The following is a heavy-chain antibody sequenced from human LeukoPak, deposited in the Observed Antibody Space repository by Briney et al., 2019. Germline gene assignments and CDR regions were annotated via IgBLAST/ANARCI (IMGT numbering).Heavy chain of an antibody. V-gene: IGHV3-9*01. CDR2: ISWNSGSI. CDR1: GFTFDDYA. CDR3: AKDMDGMDV. J-gene: IGHJ6*02. Sequence: GGSLRLSCAASGFTFDDYAMHWVRQAPGKGLEWVSGISWNSGSIGYADSVKGRFTISRDNAKNSLYLQMNSLRAEDTALYYCAKDMDGMDVWGQGTTVTVSS.